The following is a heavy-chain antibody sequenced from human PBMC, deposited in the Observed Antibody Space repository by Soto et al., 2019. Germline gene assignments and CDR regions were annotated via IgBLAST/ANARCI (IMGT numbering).Heavy chain of an antibody. CDR1: GFTFSSYA. Sequence: QVQLAESGGGVVQPGRSLRLSCAASGFTFSSYAMHWVRQAPGKGLEWVAVISYDGSNKYYADSVKGRFTISRDNSKNTLYLQMNSLRAEDTAVYYCARDQGSRGDSEFDYWGQGTLVTVSS. CDR2: ISYDGSNK. J-gene: IGHJ4*02. D-gene: IGHD6-13*01. V-gene: IGHV3-30-3*01. CDR3: ARDQGSRGDSEFDY.